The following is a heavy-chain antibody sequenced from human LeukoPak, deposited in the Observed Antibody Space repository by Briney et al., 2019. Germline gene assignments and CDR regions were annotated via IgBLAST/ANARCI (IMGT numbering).Heavy chain of an antibody. D-gene: IGHD3-3*01. Sequence: SETLSLTCTDSAGSIRRYYWSWIRQPPGEGLECIGYISHTGGTNYNPSLKSRVPISAHTSKNQLSLKESSVTPADTPIYYCARHLHNDFWSGLDYWGQGTLVTVSS. CDR1: AGSIRRYY. CDR3: ARHLHNDFWSGLDY. CDR2: ISHTGGT. J-gene: IGHJ4*02. V-gene: IGHV4-59*08.